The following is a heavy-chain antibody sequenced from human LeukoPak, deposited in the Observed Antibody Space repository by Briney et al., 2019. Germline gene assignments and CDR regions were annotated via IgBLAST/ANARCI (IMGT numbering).Heavy chain of an antibody. Sequence: PSETLSLTCTVSGGSMNDYYWSWIRQPPGKGLEWIGEINHSGSTNYNPSLKSRVTISVDTSKNQFSLKLSSVTAADTAVYYCARGQTGSTVAYVLHYFDYWGQGTLVTVSS. V-gene: IGHV4-34*01. D-gene: IGHD4-23*01. CDR1: GGSMNDYY. J-gene: IGHJ4*02. CDR3: ARGQTGSTVAYVLHYFDY. CDR2: INHSGST.